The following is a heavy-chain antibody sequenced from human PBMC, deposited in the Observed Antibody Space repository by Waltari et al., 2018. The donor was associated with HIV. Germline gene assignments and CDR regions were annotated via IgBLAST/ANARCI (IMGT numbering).Heavy chain of an antibody. D-gene: IGHD3-16*01. J-gene: IGHJ4*02. CDR3: STMGGFPSFDY. V-gene: IGHV3-15*01. Sequence: EVQLVESGGGLVKPGGSLTLSCAASGFTFNIAWMSWVRQATGKGLEWVGLIKSESSGWTTDFAAPVKGRFTISRDDSKNTVSLQMNSLKTEDTAVYFCSTMGGFPSFDYWGQGTLVTVSS. CDR1: GFTFNIAW. CDR2: IKSESSGWTT.